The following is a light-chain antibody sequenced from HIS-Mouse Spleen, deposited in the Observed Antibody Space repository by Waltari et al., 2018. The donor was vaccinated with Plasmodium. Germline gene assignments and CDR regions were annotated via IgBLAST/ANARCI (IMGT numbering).Light chain of an antibody. CDR1: QSVSSSY. Sequence: EIVLTQSPGTLSLSPGERATLSRRASQSVSSSYLAWYQQKPGQAPRLLIYGAASRATGIPDRFSGSGSGTDFTLTISRLEPEDFAVYYCQQYGSSPPQTFGGGTKVEIK. CDR3: QQYGSSPPQT. CDR2: GAA. V-gene: IGKV3-20*01. J-gene: IGKJ4*01.